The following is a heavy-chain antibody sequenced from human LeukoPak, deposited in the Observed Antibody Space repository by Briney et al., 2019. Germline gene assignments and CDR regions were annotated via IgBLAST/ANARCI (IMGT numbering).Heavy chain of an antibody. D-gene: IGHD3-22*01. CDR1: VFTFSSYW. CDR2: IKSDGST. J-gene: IGHJ1*01. Sequence: PGFSLTLSCAASVFTFSSYWMHWVRQAPGKGLVWVSRIKSDGSTNYADSVKGRFTISRDNAKNTVLLQMHSLRAEDTGVYYCARAPSEIGGYYPEYFRHWGQGTMVTVSS. CDR3: ARAPSEIGGYYPEYFRH. V-gene: IGHV3-74*01.